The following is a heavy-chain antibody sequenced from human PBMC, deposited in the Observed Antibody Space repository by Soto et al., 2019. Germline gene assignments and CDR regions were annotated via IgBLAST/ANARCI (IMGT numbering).Heavy chain of an antibody. CDR1: GFSFTGYY. CDR3: AKDLTRQLAYWLDP. D-gene: IGHD6-6*01. CDR2: INAHSGGT. Sequence: ASVKVSCKASGFSFTGYYIHWLLEAPGQGLEWMGWINAHSGGTEYAQKFQGRVTLTRDTSIATAYLTLTSLTSDDTALYYCAKDLTRQLAYWLDPWGQGTQVTVSS. J-gene: IGHJ5*02. V-gene: IGHV1-2*02.